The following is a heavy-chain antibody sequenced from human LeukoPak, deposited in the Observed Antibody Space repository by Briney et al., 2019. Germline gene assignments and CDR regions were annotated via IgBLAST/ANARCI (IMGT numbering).Heavy chain of an antibody. CDR2: IIPMFGAA. CDR3: ATEGPNYYMHV. Sequence: GASVKVSCKASGGTFSKFGISWVRQPPGEGLEWMGGIIPMFGAANYAQKFQGRVTITTDESTTTAHMELISLTSDDTAVYFCATEGPNYYMHVWGKGTTVTVSS. J-gene: IGHJ6*03. CDR1: GGTFSKFG. V-gene: IGHV1-69*05.